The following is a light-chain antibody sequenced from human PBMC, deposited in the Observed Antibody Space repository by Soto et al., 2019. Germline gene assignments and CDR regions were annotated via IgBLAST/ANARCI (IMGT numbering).Light chain of an antibody. CDR3: CSYAGDYMFV. J-gene: IGLJ1*01. V-gene: IGLV2-14*03. CDR2: EVS. Sequence: QSALTQPASVSGSPGQSITISCTGTSSDVGGYNYVSWFQQHPGKAPKLKIYEVSNRPSGVSNRFSGSKSGYTASLTISELQAEDEADYYCCSYAGDYMFVFGTGTKLTVL. CDR1: SSDVGGYNY.